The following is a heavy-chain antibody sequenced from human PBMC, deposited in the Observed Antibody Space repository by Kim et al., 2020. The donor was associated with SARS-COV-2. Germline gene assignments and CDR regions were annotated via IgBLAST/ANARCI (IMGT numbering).Heavy chain of an antibody. Sequence: SETLSLTCTVSGGSISSSSYYWGWIRQPPGKGLEWIGSIYYSGSTYYNPSLKSRVTISVDTSKNQFSLKLSSVTAADTAVYYCASTASRRQKSYYYGMDVWGQGTTVTVSS. J-gene: IGHJ6*02. CDR1: GGSISSSSYY. D-gene: IGHD5-18*01. CDR2: IYYSGST. CDR3: ASTASRRQKSYYYGMDV. V-gene: IGHV4-39*07.